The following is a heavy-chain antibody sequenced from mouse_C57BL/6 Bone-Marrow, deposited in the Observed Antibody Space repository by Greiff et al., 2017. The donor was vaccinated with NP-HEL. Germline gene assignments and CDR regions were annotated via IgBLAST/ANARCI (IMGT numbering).Heavy chain of an antibody. V-gene: IGHV1-80*01. J-gene: IGHJ2*01. CDR1: GYAFSSYW. Sequence: QVQLKQSGAELVKPGASVKISCKASGYAFSSYWMNWVKQRPGKGLEWIGQIYPGDGDTNYNGKFKGKATLTADKSSSTAYMQLSSLTSEDSAVYFCARGDWDWYYFDYWGQGTTLTVSS. D-gene: IGHD4-1*01. CDR3: ARGDWDWYYFDY. CDR2: IYPGDGDT.